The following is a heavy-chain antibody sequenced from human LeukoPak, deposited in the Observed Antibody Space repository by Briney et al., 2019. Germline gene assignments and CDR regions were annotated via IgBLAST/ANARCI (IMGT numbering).Heavy chain of an antibody. Sequence: ASVKVSCKASGYTFTGYFMHWVRQAPGQGLEWMGWINPDSGGTNYAQKFQGRVSMTRDTSISTAYMELSRLKSDDTAVYYCARDGGLDYWGQGTLVTVSS. CDR3: ARDGGLDY. D-gene: IGHD3-16*01. J-gene: IGHJ4*02. CDR1: GYTFTGYF. V-gene: IGHV1-2*02. CDR2: INPDSGGT.